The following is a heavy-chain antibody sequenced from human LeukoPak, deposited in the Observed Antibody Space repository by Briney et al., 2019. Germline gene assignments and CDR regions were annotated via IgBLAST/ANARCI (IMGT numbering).Heavy chain of an antibody. CDR1: GYTFTSYG. Sequence: ASVKVSCKASGYTFTSYGISWVRQAPGQGLEWMGWISAYNGNTNYAQKLQGRVTMTTDTSTSTAYMELRSLRSDDTAVYYCARAFQYDSGAYDAFDIWGQGTMVTVSS. CDR2: ISAYNGNT. V-gene: IGHV1-18*01. CDR3: ARAFQYDSGAYDAFDI. D-gene: IGHD3-22*01. J-gene: IGHJ3*02.